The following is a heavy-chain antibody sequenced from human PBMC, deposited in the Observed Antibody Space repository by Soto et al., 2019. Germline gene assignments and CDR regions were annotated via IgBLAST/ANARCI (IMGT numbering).Heavy chain of an antibody. CDR2: IKQDGSEK. J-gene: IGHJ4*01. V-gene: IGHV3-7*01. CDR3: ARVAYGNGWIFDH. Sequence: VGSLRLSCAASGFTFSNYWMSWVRQAPGKGLEWVANIKQDGSEKYYVDSVKGRFTLSRDNAQNSLQLQMNSLRAEDTAIYFCARVAYGNGWIFDHWGQGTLVTVSS. D-gene: IGHD6-19*01. CDR1: GFTFSNYW.